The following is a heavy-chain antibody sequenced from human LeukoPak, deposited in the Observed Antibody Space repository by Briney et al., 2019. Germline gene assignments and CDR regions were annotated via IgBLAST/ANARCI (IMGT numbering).Heavy chain of an antibody. CDR1: GGSISNYF. V-gene: IGHV4-4*07. CDR2: VSTNGNT. Sequence: SETLSLTCTVSGGSISNYFWSWIRQPAGKGLEWIGRVSTNGNTNYNPSLKSRVTMSGDTSKNQLSLKVNSVTAADTAVYYCARDRWDDISSWSGSFDYWGQGTLVTVSS. D-gene: IGHD6-13*01. J-gene: IGHJ4*02. CDR3: ARDRWDDISSWSGSFDY.